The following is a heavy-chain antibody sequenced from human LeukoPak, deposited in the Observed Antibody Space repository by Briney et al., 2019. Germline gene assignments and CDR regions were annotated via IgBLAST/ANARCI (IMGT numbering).Heavy chain of an antibody. CDR1: GFTFGRYT. Sequence: PGGSLRLSCEASGFTFGRYTMNWVRQAPGKGLEWVSSISPTSIYIFYGDSVRGLFTISRDTAKNALYLEMNSLRAEDTAVFYCARDLLYGAARGSFDLWGQGTMVTVSS. J-gene: IGHJ3*01. CDR3: ARDLLYGAARGSFDL. V-gene: IGHV3-21*01. D-gene: IGHD3-10*01. CDR2: ISPTSIYI.